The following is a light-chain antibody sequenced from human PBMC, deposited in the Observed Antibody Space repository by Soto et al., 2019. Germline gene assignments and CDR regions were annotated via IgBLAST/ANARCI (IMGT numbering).Light chain of an antibody. Sequence: QSVLTQPPSVSGAPGQRVTIPCTGSNSDIGSFYDVHWYQQLPGTVPKLLIYGDNNRPSGVPDRFSGSKSGTSASLAITGLQAEDEADYYCQSYDNSLSHVVFGGGTKVTVL. CDR3: QSYDNSLSHVV. V-gene: IGLV1-40*01. CDR2: GDN. J-gene: IGLJ2*01. CDR1: NSDIGSFYD.